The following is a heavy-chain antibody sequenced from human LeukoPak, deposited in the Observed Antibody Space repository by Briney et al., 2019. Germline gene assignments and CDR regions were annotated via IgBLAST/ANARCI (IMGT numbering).Heavy chain of an antibody. V-gene: IGHV4-59*12. CDR2: MQHSGGT. CDR3: ARSPYCSSTSCYGHYYYYYMDV. CDR1: GGSISSYF. D-gene: IGHD2-2*01. J-gene: IGHJ6*03. Sequence: SETLSLTCTVSGGSISSYFWSWIRQPPGKGLEWIGNMQHSGGTNYNPSLKSRVTISVDTSKNQFSLKLSSVTAADAAVYYCARSPYCSSTSCYGHYYYYYMDVWGKGTTVTVSS.